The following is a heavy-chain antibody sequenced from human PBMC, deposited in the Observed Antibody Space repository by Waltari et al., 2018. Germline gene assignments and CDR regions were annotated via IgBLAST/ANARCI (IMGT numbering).Heavy chain of an antibody. Sequence: QVQLQESGPGLVKPSGTLSLTCAVSGGSISSSNWWSWVRQPPGKGLEWIGEIYHSGSTNYNPSLKSRVTISVDKSKNQFSLKLSSVTAADTAVYYCARDRYGYSSGWYRIKYFQHWGQGTLVTVSS. CDR2: IYHSGST. J-gene: IGHJ1*01. CDR3: ARDRYGYSSGWYRIKYFQH. CDR1: GGSISSSNW. V-gene: IGHV4-4*02. D-gene: IGHD6-19*01.